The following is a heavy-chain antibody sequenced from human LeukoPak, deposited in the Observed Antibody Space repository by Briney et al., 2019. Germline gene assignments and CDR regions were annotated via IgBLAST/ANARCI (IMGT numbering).Heavy chain of an antibody. D-gene: IGHD4-11*01. CDR3: ARGLNYAFDY. CDR2: INHSGST. J-gene: IGHJ4*02. CDR1: GGSFSGYY. V-gene: IGHV4-34*01. Sequence: PSETLSLTCAVYGGSFSGYYWSWIRQPPGKGLEWIGEINHSGSTNYNPSLKSRVTISVDMSKNQFSLKLNSVTAADTAVYYCARGLNYAFDYWGQGPLVTVSS.